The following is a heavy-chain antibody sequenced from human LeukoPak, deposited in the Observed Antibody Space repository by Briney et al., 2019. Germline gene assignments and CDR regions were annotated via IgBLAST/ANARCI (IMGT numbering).Heavy chain of an antibody. CDR2: INHSGST. V-gene: IGHV4-34*01. CDR1: GGSFSGYY. D-gene: IGHD3-9*01. Sequence: PSETLSLTCAVYGGSFSGYYWSWIRQPPGKGLEWIGEINHSGSTNYNPSLKSRVTISVDTSKNQFSLKLSSVTAADTAVYYCARGVGNYDILTGYHTITDEGAFDIWGQGTLVTVTS. J-gene: IGHJ4*02. CDR3: ARGVGNYDILTGYHTITDEGAFDI.